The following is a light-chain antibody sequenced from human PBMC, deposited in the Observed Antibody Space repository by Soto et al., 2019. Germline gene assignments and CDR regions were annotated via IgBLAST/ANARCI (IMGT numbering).Light chain of an antibody. CDR2: DVT. J-gene: IGLJ1*01. V-gene: IGLV2-14*01. CDR3: SSYTSISTYV. CDR1: SSDVGGYNF. Sequence: QSVLTQPASVSGSPGQSITISCTGTSSDVGGYNFVSWYQQHPDKAHKLMIYDVTNRPSGVSNRFSGSKSGNTASLTISGLQAEDEADYYCSSYTSISTYVFGNGTKVTVL.